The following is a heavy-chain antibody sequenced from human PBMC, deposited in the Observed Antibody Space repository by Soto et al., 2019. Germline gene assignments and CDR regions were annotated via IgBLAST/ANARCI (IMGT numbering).Heavy chain of an antibody. CDR1: GFTFSDYY. CDR2: ISSSSSYT. CDR3: SRDLGSGGSSYFDY. V-gene: IGHV3-11*06. J-gene: IGHJ4*02. D-gene: IGHD2-15*01. Sequence: QVQLVESGGGLVKPGGSLRLSCAASGFTFSDYYMSWIRQAPGKGLEWVSYISSSSSYTNYADSVKGRFTISRDNAKNSLYLQMNSLRAEDTAVYYCSRDLGSGGSSYFDYWGQGTLVTVSS.